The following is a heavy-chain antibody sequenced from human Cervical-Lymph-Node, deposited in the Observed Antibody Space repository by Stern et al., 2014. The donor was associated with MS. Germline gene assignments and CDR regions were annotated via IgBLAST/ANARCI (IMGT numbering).Heavy chain of an antibody. CDR2: IDWDDDE. V-gene: IGHV2-70*15. CDR1: GFSLSTSGMC. Sequence: QVTLQESGPALVKPTQTLTLTCTFSGFSLSTSGMCVSWIRQPPGKALEWLARIDWDDDEYYNTSLKTRLTISKDTSKNQVVLTMTNMDPVDTATYYCARMAVNCSGASCSDYWGQGTLVTVSS. J-gene: IGHJ4*02. CDR3: ARMAVNCSGASCSDY. D-gene: IGHD2-15*01.